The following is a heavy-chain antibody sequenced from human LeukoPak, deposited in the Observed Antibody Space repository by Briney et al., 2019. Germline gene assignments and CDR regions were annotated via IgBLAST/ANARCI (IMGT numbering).Heavy chain of an antibody. CDR2: IYTSGST. Sequence: SETLSLTCTVSGDSITSGSSYWTWIRHPAGKGLEWISRIYTSGSTNYNPTRRTRFTVTPATSKTHFSLSLRSVTAADSTEYYCARDASADGYSSGYNWGQGTRHTLSS. V-gene: IGHV4-61*02. D-gene: IGHD5-24*01. CDR1: GDSITSGSSY. CDR3: ARDASADGYSSGYN. J-gene: IGHJ4*02.